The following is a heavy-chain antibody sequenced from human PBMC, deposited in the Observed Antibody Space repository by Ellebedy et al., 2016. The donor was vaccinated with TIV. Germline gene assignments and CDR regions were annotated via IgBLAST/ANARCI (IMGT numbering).Heavy chain of an antibody. CDR2: IYYSGST. D-gene: IGHD4-17*01. V-gene: IGHV4-31*03. Sequence: SETLSLXXTVSGGSISSGDYYWSWIRQHPGKGLEWIGYIYYSGSTYYNPSLKSRVIISVDTSKNQFSLKLSSVTAADTAVYYCATLMTTVRNRTRERRLNWFDPWGQGTLVTVSS. CDR1: GGSISSGDYY. CDR3: ATLMTTVRNRTRERRLNWFDP. J-gene: IGHJ5*02.